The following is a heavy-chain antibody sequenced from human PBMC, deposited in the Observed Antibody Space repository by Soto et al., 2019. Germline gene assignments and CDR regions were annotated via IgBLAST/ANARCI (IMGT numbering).Heavy chain of an antibody. Sequence: GGSLRLSCVASGFRFDDYAMHWVRQVPGKGLEWVSGINWNGGSTGYADSVKGRFTISRDNSKNTLYLQMNSLRVEDTAMYYCAKNPGYNSGWYSIDYWGQGTLLTVSS. J-gene: IGHJ4*02. V-gene: IGHV3-20*04. CDR1: GFRFDDYA. CDR2: INWNGGST. D-gene: IGHD6-19*01. CDR3: AKNPGYNSGWYSIDY.